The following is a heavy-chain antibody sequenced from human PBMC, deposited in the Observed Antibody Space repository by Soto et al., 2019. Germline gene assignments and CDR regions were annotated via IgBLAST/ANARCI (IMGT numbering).Heavy chain of an antibody. CDR2: IYYTGST. CDR3: ARDTCSAGSCYPGY. D-gene: IGHD2-15*01. V-gene: IGHV4-59*01. J-gene: IGHJ4*02. CDR1: GGSIGGYY. Sequence: TSETLSLTCTVSGGSIGGYYWSWVRQPPGKGLEWIGYIYYTGSTNYNPSLKSRVTISVDTSKNQFSLRLNSVTAADTAVYYCARDTCSAGSCYPGYWGQGTLVTAPQ.